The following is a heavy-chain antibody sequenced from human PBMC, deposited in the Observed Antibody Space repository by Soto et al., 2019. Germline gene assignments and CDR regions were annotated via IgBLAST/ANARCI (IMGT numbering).Heavy chain of an antibody. CDR2: IKQDGREK. D-gene: IGHD5-18*01. J-gene: IGHJ4*02. CDR3: ARYQYDPGYTYGIDY. V-gene: IGHV3-7*01. CDR1: GFTFSNYW. Sequence: EVQLVESGGGLVQPGGSLRLSCAASGFTFSNYWMSWVRQAPGKGLEWVANIKQDGREKYYVGSVKGRFTISRDNAKNSLYMHMNSLRAEDTAVYYCARYQYDPGYTYGIDYWGQGTLVTVSS.